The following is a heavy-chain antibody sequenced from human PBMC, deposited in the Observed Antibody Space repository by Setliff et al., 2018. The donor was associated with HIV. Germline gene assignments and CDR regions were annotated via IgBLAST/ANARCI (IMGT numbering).Heavy chain of an antibody. V-gene: IGHV3-48*03. J-gene: IGHJ5*01. Sequence: PGGSLRLSCAASGFMFNIYEMNWVRQAPGKGLEWVSYISSGSVNIFYADSVKGRFTISRDNAKNSVYLQMHSLRVEDTAVYYCARGGANPSWFDSWGQGTLVTVSS. CDR1: GFMFNIYE. D-gene: IGHD3-16*01. CDR3: ARGGANPSWFDS. CDR2: ISSGSVNI.